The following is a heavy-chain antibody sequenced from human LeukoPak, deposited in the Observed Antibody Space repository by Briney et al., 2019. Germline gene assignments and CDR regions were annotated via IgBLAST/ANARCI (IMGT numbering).Heavy chain of an antibody. CDR1: GFTFSSYA. Sequence: HPGGSLRLSCASSGFTFSSYAMSWVRQAPGKGLEWVSATSGSGGSTYYADSVKGRFTIFRDNSKNTLYLQMNSLRAEDTAVYYCAKLGGYSSSWSYYYMDVWGKGTTVTVSS. D-gene: IGHD6-13*01. V-gene: IGHV3-23*01. J-gene: IGHJ6*03. CDR3: AKLGGYSSSWSYYYMDV. CDR2: TSGSGGST.